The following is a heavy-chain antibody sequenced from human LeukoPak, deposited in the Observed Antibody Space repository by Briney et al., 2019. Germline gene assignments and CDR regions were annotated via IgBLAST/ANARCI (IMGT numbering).Heavy chain of an antibody. J-gene: IGHJ4*02. CDR2: ISGSGGTT. CDR1: GFTFSSYA. D-gene: IGHD3-10*01. CDR3: AKRGPGSPQSGKYYFDY. V-gene: IGHV3-23*01. Sequence: PGGSLRLSCAASGFTFSSYAMSWVRQAPGKGLEWVSPISGSGGTTYYADSAKGRFTISRDNSRNTLCLQMNSLRAEDTAVYYCAKRGPGSPQSGKYYFDYWGQGTLVTVSS.